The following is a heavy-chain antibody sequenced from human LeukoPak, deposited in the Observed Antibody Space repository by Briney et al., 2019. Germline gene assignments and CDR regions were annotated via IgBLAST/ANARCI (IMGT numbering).Heavy chain of an antibody. D-gene: IGHD2-2*02. CDR1: GYTFTSYG. CDR3: ARISDWSDIVVVPAALLLDY. CDR2: ISAYNGNT. Sequence: ASVKVSCTASGYTFTSYGISWVRQAPGQGLEWMGWISAYNGNTNYAQTLQGRVTMTTDTSTSTAYMELRSLRSDDTAVYYCARISDWSDIVVVPAALLLDYWGQGTLVTVSS. V-gene: IGHV1-18*01. J-gene: IGHJ4*02.